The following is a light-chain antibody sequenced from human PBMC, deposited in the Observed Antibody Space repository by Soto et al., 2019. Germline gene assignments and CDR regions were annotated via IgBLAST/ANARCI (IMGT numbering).Light chain of an antibody. CDR3: HQYGLLPRHP. CDR1: ESVSSNY. J-gene: IGKJ2*01. CDR2: GAS. V-gene: IGKV3-20*01. Sequence: EIVLTQSPGTLSLSPGESATLSCRASESVSSNYLAWYQQKPGQAPRLLIYGASSSATGIPNRFSGSGSGTDFTLTISSLEPEDFAVYYCHQYGLLPRHPFGQGTKLEIK.